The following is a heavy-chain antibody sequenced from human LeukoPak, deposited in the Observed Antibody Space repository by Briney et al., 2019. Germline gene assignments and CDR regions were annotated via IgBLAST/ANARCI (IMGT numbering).Heavy chain of an antibody. J-gene: IGHJ4*02. CDR1: GFTFSNVW. V-gene: IGHV3-15*01. CDR3: AKAPGIAVAGSWWPYYFDY. Sequence: GGSLRLSCAASGFTFSNVWMSWVRQAPGKGLEWVGRIKSKADGGATEYAAPVKGRFTISRDDSKNTLYLQMNSLRAEDTAVYYCAKAPGIAVAGSWWPYYFDYWGQGTLVTVSS. D-gene: IGHD6-19*01. CDR2: IKSKADGGAT.